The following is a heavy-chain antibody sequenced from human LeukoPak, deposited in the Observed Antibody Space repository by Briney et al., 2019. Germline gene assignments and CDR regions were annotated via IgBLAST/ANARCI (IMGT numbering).Heavy chain of an antibody. Sequence: PGRSRRLSCAASGFTFSSYGMHWVRQAPGKGLEWVAVISYDGSNKYYADSVKGRFTISRDNSKNTLYLQMNSLRAEDTAVYYCAKDRLVVVPAAVPKARGLFDYWGQGTLVTVSS. V-gene: IGHV3-30*18. CDR2: ISYDGSNK. J-gene: IGHJ4*02. CDR1: GFTFSSYG. CDR3: AKDRLVVVPAAVPKARGLFDY. D-gene: IGHD2-2*01.